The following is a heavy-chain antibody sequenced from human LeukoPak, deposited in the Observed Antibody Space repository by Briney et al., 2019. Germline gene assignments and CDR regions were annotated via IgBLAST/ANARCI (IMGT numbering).Heavy chain of an antibody. CDR2: IRYDGSSK. D-gene: IGHD2-8*01. V-gene: IGHV3-30*02. Sequence: GGSLRLSCAASGFTFSNYAMHWVRQAPGKGLEWLAYIRYDGSSKYYAGFVKGRFTISRDNAKNSLYLQMDSLRAEDTAVYYCAGGVALNYWGQGTLVTVSS. CDR1: GFTFSNYA. CDR3: AGGVALNY. J-gene: IGHJ4*02.